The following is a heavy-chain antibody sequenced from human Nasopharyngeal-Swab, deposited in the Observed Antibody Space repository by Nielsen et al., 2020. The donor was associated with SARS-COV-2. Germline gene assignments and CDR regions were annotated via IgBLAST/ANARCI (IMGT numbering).Heavy chain of an antibody. CDR2: TYYRSKWYN. V-gene: IGHV6-1*01. D-gene: IGHD3-3*01. CDR3: ARASSITIFGVVISWGYYYYGMDV. Sequence: WIRQSPSRGLEWLGRTYYRSKWYNDYAVSVKSRITINPDTSKNQFSLQLNSVTPEDTAVYYCARASSITIFGVVISWGYYYYGMDVWGQGTTVTVSS. J-gene: IGHJ6*02.